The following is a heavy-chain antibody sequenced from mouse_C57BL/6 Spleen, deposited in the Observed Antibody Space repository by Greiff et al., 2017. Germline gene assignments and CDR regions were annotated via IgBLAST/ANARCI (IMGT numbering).Heavy chain of an antibody. Sequence: QLQQPGAELVKPGASVKLSCKASGYTFTSYWMQWVKQRPGQGLEWIGEIDPSDSYTNYNQKFKGKATLTVDTSSSTAYMQLSSLTSEDSAVYYCARSLLLDYWGQGTTLTVSS. CDR2: IDPSDSYT. CDR3: ARSLLLDY. CDR1: GYTFTSYW. D-gene: IGHD1-1*01. V-gene: IGHV1-50*01. J-gene: IGHJ2*01.